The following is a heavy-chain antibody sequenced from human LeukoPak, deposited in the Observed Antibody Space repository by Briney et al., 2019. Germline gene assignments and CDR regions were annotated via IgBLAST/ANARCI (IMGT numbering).Heavy chain of an antibody. CDR3: ARDKYYDVWSGCYSHY. V-gene: IGHV3-66*01. D-gene: IGHD3-3*01. Sequence: PGGSLRLCCAASGFTLSSNYMSWVRQAPGKGLEWVSVIYSGGSTYYAASLKGRFTLSRDNSKNTLSLQMNSLRAEDTAVYYCARDKYYDVWSGCYSHYWGQGTLVTVSS. CDR1: GFTLSSNY. J-gene: IGHJ4*02. CDR2: IYSGGST.